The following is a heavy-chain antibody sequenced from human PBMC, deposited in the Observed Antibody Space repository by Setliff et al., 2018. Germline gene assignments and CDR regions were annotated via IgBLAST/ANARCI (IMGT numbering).Heavy chain of an antibody. CDR3: ARESTAKNFWGEYSDY. D-gene: IGHD3-3*01. CDR2: INPSDGST. Sequence: ASVKVSCKASGYTFTTYYMHWMRQAPGQGLEWMGVINPSDGSTTYAQKFQGRVKMTRDTSTNTVYMQLSSLRSEDTAVYYCARESTAKNFWGEYSDYWGQGTLVTVSS. CDR1: GYTFTTYY. V-gene: IGHV1-46*01. J-gene: IGHJ4*02.